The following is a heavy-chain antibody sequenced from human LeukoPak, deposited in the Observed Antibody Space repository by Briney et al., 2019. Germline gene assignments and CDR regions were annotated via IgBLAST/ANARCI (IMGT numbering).Heavy chain of an antibody. D-gene: IGHD3-22*01. Sequence: GGSLRLSCAASGFSFNNYAMSWVRQAPGKGLEWVAFIRYDGSNKYYADSVKGRFTISRDNSKNTLYLQMNSLRAEDTAVYYCAKGDYYDSSGYYYYFDYWGQGTLVTVSS. J-gene: IGHJ4*02. CDR2: IRYDGSNK. CDR3: AKGDYYDSSGYYYYFDY. V-gene: IGHV3-30*02. CDR1: GFSFNNYA.